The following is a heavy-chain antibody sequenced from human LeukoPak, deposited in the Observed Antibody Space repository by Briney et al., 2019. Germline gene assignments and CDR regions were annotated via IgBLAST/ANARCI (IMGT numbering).Heavy chain of an antibody. V-gene: IGHV1-2*02. Sequence: GASVKVSCKASGYTFTGYYMHWVRQAPGQGLEWMGWINPNSGGTNYAQKFQGRVTMTRDTSISTAYMELSRLRSDDTAVYYCARVSTMSPNHHEDDAFDIWGQGTMVTVSS. CDR2: INPNSGGT. CDR3: ARVSTMSPNHHEDDAFDI. D-gene: IGHD2/OR15-2a*01. CDR1: GYTFTGYY. J-gene: IGHJ3*02.